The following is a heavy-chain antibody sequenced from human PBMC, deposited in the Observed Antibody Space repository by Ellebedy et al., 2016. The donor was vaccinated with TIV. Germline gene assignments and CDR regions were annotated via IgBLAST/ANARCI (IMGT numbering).Heavy chain of an antibody. D-gene: IGHD6-6*01. CDR3: ATGRLVLDY. CDR2: INSDGSST. J-gene: IGHJ4*02. CDR1: GFTFSSYW. Sequence: GESLKISCAASGFTFSSYWMHWVRQAPGKGLVWVSRINSDGSSTSYADSVKGRFTISRDNAKNTLYLQMNSLGAEDTAVYYCATGRLVLDYWGLGTLVTVSS. V-gene: IGHV3-74*01.